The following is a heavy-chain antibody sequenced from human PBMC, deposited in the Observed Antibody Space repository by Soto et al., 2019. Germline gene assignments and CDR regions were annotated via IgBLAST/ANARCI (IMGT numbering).Heavy chain of an antibody. CDR1: GFAFSQYG. D-gene: IGHD6-19*01. Sequence: GGSLRLSCTASGFAFSQYGMSWVRQAPGKGLEWVSSIRSFDYRTNYADSVKGRFTISRDNSKSTLSLQMNSLRAEDTAVYYCAKDVESGWYEAFDYWGPGTLVTVSS. CDR3: AKDVESGWYEAFDY. CDR2: IRSFDYRT. J-gene: IGHJ4*02. V-gene: IGHV3-23*01.